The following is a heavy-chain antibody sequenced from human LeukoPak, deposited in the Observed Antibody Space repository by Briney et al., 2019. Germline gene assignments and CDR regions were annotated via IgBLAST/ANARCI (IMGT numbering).Heavy chain of an antibody. Sequence: GGSLRLSCAASGFTFSDYYMSWLRQAPGKGLEWVSYISSSGSTIYYADSVKGRFTISRDNAKNSLYLQMNSLRAEDTAVYYCGRDAFYGDYPDYWGQGTLVTVSS. CDR2: ISSSGSTI. D-gene: IGHD4-17*01. CDR3: GRDAFYGDYPDY. CDR1: GFTFSDYY. J-gene: IGHJ4*02. V-gene: IGHV3-11*04.